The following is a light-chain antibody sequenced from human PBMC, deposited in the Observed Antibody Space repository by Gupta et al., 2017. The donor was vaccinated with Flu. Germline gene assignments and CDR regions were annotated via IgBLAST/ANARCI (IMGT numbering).Light chain of an antibody. V-gene: IGLV10-54*04. CDR3: SAWDSKFHAWV. CDR2: RNH. CDR1: SDTVGNQG. Sequence: QAGLTQPPSLSKDLGQTATFPCTWNSDTVGNQGAAWMQQHQGHPPKLLSYRNHNRPSGISERFSTSRSGNIASLRISGLQPGDEADYYCSAWDSKFHAWVFGGGTKLTVL. J-gene: IGLJ3*02.